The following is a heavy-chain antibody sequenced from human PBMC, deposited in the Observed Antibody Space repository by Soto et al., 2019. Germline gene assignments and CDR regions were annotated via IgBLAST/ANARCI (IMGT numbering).Heavy chain of an antibody. J-gene: IGHJ3*02. D-gene: IGHD3-22*01. CDR1: GYSFSFYW. CDR3: ATAYVYDFENSNYYRDAFDI. CDR2: MYPDGSDI. V-gene: IGHV5-51*01. Sequence: GESLKISCKASGYSFSFYWIGWVRQMPGKGLEWMAIMYPDGSDIRYSPSFEAHVTISADKSTSTAFLQWSSLKASDTAMYYCATAYVYDFENSNYYRDAFDIWGQGTLVTVSS.